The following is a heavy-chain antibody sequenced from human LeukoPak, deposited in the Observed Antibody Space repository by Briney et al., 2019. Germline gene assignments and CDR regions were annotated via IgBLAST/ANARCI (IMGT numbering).Heavy chain of an antibody. CDR1: GFTFGDHA. V-gene: IGHV3-23*01. Sequence: HPGRSLRLSCTGSGFTFGDHAMSWVRQAPGKGLEWVSAISGSGGSTYYADSVKGRFTISRDNSKNTLYLQMNSLRAEDTAVYYCAKDPYPYYGSGTFDYWGQGTLVTVSS. J-gene: IGHJ4*02. CDR2: ISGSGGST. D-gene: IGHD3-10*01. CDR3: AKDPYPYYGSGTFDY.